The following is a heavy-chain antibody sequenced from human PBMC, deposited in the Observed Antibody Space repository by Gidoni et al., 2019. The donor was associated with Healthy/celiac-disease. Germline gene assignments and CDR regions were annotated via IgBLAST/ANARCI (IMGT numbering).Heavy chain of an antibody. CDR1: GGTFSSYA. Sequence: QVQLVQSGAEVKKPGSSVKVSCKASGGTFSSYAISWVRPAPGQGLEWMGGIIPIFGTANYAQKFQGRVTITADESTSTAYMELSSLRSEDTAVYYCARVEYYDSSGYGPYYYYYGMDVWGQGTTVTVSS. CDR2: IIPIFGTA. J-gene: IGHJ6*02. V-gene: IGHV1-69*01. CDR3: ARVEYYDSSGYGPYYYYYGMDV. D-gene: IGHD3-22*01.